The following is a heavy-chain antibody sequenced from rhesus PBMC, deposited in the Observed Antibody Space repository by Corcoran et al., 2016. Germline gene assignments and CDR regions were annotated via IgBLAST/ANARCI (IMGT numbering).Heavy chain of an antibody. Sequence: QVQLQESGPGLVKPSETLSLTCAVSGYSISSGYGRSWIRQPPGQGLGWFGDIGGSSGSTNYNPSLKSRVTISKDTSKNQFSLKLSSVTAADTAVYYCAIKDSSGRKRGFDYWGQGVLVTVSS. CDR2: IGGSSGST. V-gene: IGHV4-127*01. CDR3: AIKDSSGRKRGFDY. D-gene: IGHD6-31*01. CDR1: GYSISSGYG. J-gene: IGHJ4*01.